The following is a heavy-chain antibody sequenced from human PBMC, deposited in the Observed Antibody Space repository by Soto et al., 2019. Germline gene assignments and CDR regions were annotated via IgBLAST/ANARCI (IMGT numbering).Heavy chain of an antibody. CDR3: ARVTDYYDSSGYLEYFQH. V-gene: IGHV2-5*01. D-gene: IGHD3-22*01. CDR1: GFSLSTGGVG. J-gene: IGHJ1*01. CDR2: IYWNADK. Sequence: QITLKESGPTLVKPTQTLTLTCTFSGFSLSTGGVGVGWIRQPPGKALEWLALIYWNADKRYSPSLKSRLTIAKGASKNQVVLRMTNMDPVDTATYYCARVTDYYDSSGYLEYFQHWGQGTLVTVSS.